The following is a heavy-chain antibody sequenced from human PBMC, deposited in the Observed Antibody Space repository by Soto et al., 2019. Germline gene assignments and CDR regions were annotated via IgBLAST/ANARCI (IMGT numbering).Heavy chain of an antibody. D-gene: IGHD4-4*01. CDR3: TRGPSNDHSDGFDI. CDR2: IYYSGST. CDR1: GGSISSGGYY. V-gene: IGHV4-31*08. Sequence: SETLSLTCTVSGGSISSGGYYWSWIRQHPGKGLEWIGYIYYSGSTYYNPSLKSRITINPDTSKNQFSLQLNSVTPEDTAVYYFTRGPSNDHSDGFDIWAQGTMVTVSS. J-gene: IGHJ3*02.